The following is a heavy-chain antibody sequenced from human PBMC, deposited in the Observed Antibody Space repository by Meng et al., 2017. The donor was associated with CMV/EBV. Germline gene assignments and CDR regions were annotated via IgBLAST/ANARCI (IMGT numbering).Heavy chain of an antibody. CDR2: IYYSGST. CDR3: ARAGGLRFLEWLSVRFDP. Sequence: SETLSLTCTVSGGSISSGGYYWSWIRQHPGKGLEWIGYIYYSGSTYYNPSLKSRVTISVDTSKNQFSLKLSSVTAADTAVYYCARAGGLRFLEWLSVRFDPWGQGTLVTVSS. D-gene: IGHD3-3*01. V-gene: IGHV4-31*03. CDR1: GGSISSGGYY. J-gene: IGHJ5*02.